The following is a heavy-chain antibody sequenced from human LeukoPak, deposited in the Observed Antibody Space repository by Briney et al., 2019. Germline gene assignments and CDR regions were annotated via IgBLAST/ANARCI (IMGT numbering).Heavy chain of an antibody. D-gene: IGHD5-24*01. J-gene: IGHJ4*02. CDR2: IRYDGSK. Sequence: GGSLRLSCAASGFIFSNYGMHWVRQAPGKGLEWVAFIRYDGSKYHADSVKGRFTISRDNSKNTLYLQMNSLRAEDTAVYYCAKDRWLQGYFDYWGQGTLVTVSS. V-gene: IGHV3-30*02. CDR3: AKDRWLQGYFDY. CDR1: GFIFSNYG.